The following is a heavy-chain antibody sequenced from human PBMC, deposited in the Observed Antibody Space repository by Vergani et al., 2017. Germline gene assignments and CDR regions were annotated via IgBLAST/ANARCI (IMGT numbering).Heavy chain of an antibody. Sequence: QLQLQESGPGLVKPSETLSLTCTVSGGSISSSSYYWGWIRQPPGKGLEWIGSIYYSGSTYYNPSLKSRVTISVDTSKNQFSLKLSSVTAADTAVYYCARDDSIVGANYYYYGMDVWGQGTTVTVSS. CDR1: GGSISSSSYY. D-gene: IGHD1-26*01. J-gene: IGHJ6*02. CDR3: ARDDSIVGANYYYYGMDV. CDR2: IYYSGST. V-gene: IGHV4-39*07.